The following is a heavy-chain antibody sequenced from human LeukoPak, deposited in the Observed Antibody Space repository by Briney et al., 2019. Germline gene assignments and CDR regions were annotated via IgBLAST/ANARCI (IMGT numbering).Heavy chain of an antibody. D-gene: IGHD3-10*01. Sequence: GRSLRLSCAASGFTFSSYGMHWVRQAPGKGLEWVAVISYDGSNKYYADSVKGRFTISRDNSKNTLYLQMNSLRAEDTAVYYCAKGSNYYGSGSIDYWGQGTLVTVSS. CDR2: ISYDGSNK. V-gene: IGHV3-30*18. CDR3: AKGSNYYGSGSIDY. J-gene: IGHJ4*02. CDR1: GFTFSSYG.